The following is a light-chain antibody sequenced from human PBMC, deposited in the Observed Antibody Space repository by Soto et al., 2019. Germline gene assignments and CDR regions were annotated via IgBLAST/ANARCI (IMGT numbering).Light chain of an antibody. Sequence: QAVLTQAASVSGSPGQSISISCTGTSSDVGGYNYVSWHQQHPGKAPKLIIYDVYNRPSGVSDRFSGSKSGNTASLTISGLQADDEADYYCRSYTSSNTWVFGGATKLTVL. CDR2: DVY. J-gene: IGLJ3*02. CDR3: RSYTSSNTWV. V-gene: IGLV2-14*01. CDR1: SSDVGGYNY.